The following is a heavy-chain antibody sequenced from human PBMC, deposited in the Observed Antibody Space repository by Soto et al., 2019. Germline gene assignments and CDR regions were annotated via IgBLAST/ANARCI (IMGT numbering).Heavy chain of an antibody. CDR1: GYTFTVYY. D-gene: IGHD1-26*01. V-gene: IGHV1-2*02. Sequence: ASVKVSCKASGYTFTVYYMHWVRQAPGQGLEWMGWINPKSGGTMFPQKFQGRVTMTWDTSISTAYMALTRLRSDDTAVYYCARDLAKGGGSAGFDYWGQGTLVTVSS. J-gene: IGHJ4*02. CDR2: INPKSGGT. CDR3: ARDLAKGGGSAGFDY.